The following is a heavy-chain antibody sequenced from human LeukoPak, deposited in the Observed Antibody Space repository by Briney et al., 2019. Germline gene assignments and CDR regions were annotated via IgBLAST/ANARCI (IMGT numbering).Heavy chain of an antibody. Sequence: ASVKASCKASGYTFTSYAMHWVRQAPGQRLEWMGWINAGNGNTKYSQKFQGRVTITRDTSASTAYMELSSLRSEDTAVYYCASGSGYDWDAFDIWGQGTMVTVSS. CDR3: ASGSGYDWDAFDI. CDR1: GYTFTSYA. J-gene: IGHJ3*02. D-gene: IGHD5-12*01. V-gene: IGHV1-3*01. CDR2: INAGNGNT.